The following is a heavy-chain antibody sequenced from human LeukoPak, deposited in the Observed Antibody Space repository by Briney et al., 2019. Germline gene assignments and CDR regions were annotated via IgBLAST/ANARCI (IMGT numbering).Heavy chain of an antibody. Sequence: PGESLQISCKASGSSFAIYWIGWVRQMPGKGLEWMGIIYPGDSDTRYSPSFQGQVTISADKSINTAYLQWSSLGASDTALYYCARRSSIGWQPYYFDQWGQGTLVTVSS. CDR3: ARRSSIGWQPYYFDQ. CDR1: GSSFAIYW. CDR2: IYPGDSDT. J-gene: IGHJ4*02. V-gene: IGHV5-51*01. D-gene: IGHD2-2*01.